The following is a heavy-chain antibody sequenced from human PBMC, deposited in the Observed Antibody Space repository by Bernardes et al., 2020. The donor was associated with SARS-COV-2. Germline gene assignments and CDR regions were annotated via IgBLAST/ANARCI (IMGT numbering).Heavy chain of an antibody. V-gene: IGHV4-59*08. CDR2: IYYTGST. J-gene: IGHJ4*02. Sequence: WGSLRLTCSVSGGSISNSYWTWIRQPPGKGLESIGYIYYTGSTNYNPSLKSRVTMSVDKSKNQFSLKLYSVTAADTAVYYCARHFRGLDYWGKGALVTVSS. CDR1: GGSISNSY. CDR3: ARHFRGLDY.